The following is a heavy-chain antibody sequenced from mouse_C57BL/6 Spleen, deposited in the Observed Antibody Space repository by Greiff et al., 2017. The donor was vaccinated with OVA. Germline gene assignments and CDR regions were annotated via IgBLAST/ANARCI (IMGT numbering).Heavy chain of an antibody. Sequence: VKVVESGPGLVQPSQSLSITCTVSGFSLTSYGVHWVRQSPGKGLEWLGVIWRGGSTDYNAAFMSRLSITKDNSKSQVFFKMNSLQADDTAIYYCAKYGSSPYWYFDVWGTGTTVTVSS. CDR2: IWRGGST. V-gene: IGHV2-5*01. CDR3: AKYGSSPYWYFDV. D-gene: IGHD1-1*01. J-gene: IGHJ1*03. CDR1: GFSLTSYG.